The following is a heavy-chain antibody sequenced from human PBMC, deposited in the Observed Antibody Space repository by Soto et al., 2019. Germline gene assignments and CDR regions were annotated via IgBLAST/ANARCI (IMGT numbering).Heavy chain of an antibody. CDR2: INHSGST. D-gene: IGHD6-19*01. V-gene: IGHV4-34*01. Sequence: QVQLQQWGAGLLKPSETLSLTCAVYGGSFSGYYWSWIRQPPGKGLEWIGEINHSGSTNYNPSLKSRVIISVDTSKNQFSLKLSSVTAADTAVYYCARARQWLVRRWYFDLWGRGTLVTVSS. CDR1: GGSFSGYY. CDR3: ARARQWLVRRWYFDL. J-gene: IGHJ2*01.